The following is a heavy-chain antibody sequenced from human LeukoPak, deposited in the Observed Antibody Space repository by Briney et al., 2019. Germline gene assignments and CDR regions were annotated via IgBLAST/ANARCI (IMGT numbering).Heavy chain of an antibody. CDR3: ARVLELGYCSGGSCYSFDAFDI. Sequence: PSETLSLTCTVSGGSIRSSYYYWGWIRQPPGKGLEWIGSIYDSGSTYYNPSLKSRVTISVDTSENQFSLKLSSVTAADTAVYYCARVLELGYCSGGSCYSFDAFDIWGQGTMVTVSS. D-gene: IGHD2-15*01. CDR1: GGSIRSSYYY. J-gene: IGHJ3*02. V-gene: IGHV4-39*07. CDR2: IYDSGST.